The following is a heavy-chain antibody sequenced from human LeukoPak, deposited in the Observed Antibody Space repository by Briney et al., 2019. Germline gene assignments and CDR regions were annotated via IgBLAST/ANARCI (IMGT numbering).Heavy chain of an antibody. D-gene: IGHD5-24*01. CDR3: ARAQEEIDAFDI. CDR1: GFTFSSYS. Sequence: GGSLRLSCAASGFTFSSYSMNWVRQAPGKGLEWVSAISSSGSYTCYADSVKGRFTISRDNAKNSLYLQMNSLRADDTAVYYCARAQEEIDAFDIWGQGTMVTVSS. CDR2: ISSSGSYT. V-gene: IGHV3-21*01. J-gene: IGHJ3*02.